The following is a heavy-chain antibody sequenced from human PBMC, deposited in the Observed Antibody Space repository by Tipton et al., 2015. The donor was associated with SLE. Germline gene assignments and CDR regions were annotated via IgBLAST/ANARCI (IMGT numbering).Heavy chain of an antibody. Sequence: SLRLSCAASGFTFSSYAMSWVRQAPGKGLEWVSAISGSGGSTYYADSVKGRFTISRDNSKNTLYLQMNSLRAEDTAVYYCAKDPIAVAGMSYYGMDVWGQGTTVTVSS. CDR2: ISGSGGST. V-gene: IGHV3-23*01. CDR1: GFTFSSYA. CDR3: AKDPIAVAGMSYYGMDV. J-gene: IGHJ6*02. D-gene: IGHD6-19*01.